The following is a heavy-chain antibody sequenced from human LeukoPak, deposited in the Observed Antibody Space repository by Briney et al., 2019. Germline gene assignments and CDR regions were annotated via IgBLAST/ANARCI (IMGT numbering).Heavy chain of an antibody. CDR3: ARRVGYCSSTSCYGPFDY. D-gene: IGHD2-2*03. CDR1: GGSISSYY. V-gene: IGHV4-59*08. Sequence: SETLSLTCTVSGGSISSYYWSWLRQPPGKGLEWIGYIYYSGSTNYNPSLKSRVTISVDTSKNQFSLKLSSVTAADTAVYYCARRVGYCSSTSCYGPFDYWGQGTLVTVSS. J-gene: IGHJ4*02. CDR2: IYYSGST.